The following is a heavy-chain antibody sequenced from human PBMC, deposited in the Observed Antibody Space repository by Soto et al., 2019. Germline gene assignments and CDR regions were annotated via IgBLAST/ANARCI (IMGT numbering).Heavy chain of an antibody. CDR2: ISGSGGST. D-gene: IGHD3-22*01. Sequence: PSETLSLSCAASGFTFSSYAMSWVRQAPGKGLEWVSAISGSGGSTYYADSVKGRFTISRDNAKNSLYLQMNSLRAEDTAVYYCEAPDSSGYYPYYFDYWGQGTLVTVSS. CDR3: EAPDSSGYYPYYFDY. CDR1: GFTFSSYA. J-gene: IGHJ4*02. V-gene: IGHV3-23*01.